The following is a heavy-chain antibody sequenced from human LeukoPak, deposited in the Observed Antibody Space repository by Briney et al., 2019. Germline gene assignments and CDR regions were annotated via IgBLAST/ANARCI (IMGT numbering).Heavy chain of an antibody. CDR3: ASQYYYDSSGYYWLAYDAFDI. CDR1: GFTFSDYY. V-gene: IGHV3-11*01. D-gene: IGHD3-22*01. Sequence: GGSLRLSCAASGFTFSDYYMSWIRQAPGKGLEWVSYISSSGSTIYYADSVKGRFTISRDNAKNSLYLQMNSLRAEDTAVYYCASQYYYDSSGYYWLAYDAFDIWGQGTMVTVSS. J-gene: IGHJ3*02. CDR2: ISSSGSTI.